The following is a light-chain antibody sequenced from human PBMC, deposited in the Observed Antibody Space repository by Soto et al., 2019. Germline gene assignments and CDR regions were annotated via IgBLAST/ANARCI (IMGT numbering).Light chain of an antibody. J-gene: IGKJ4*01. V-gene: IGKV1-6*01. CDR3: LQDYDSPLI. Sequence: AIRMTQSPSSLSASVGDRVTITCRASQGIRNDLGWYQQKPGKAPKLLIYAASTLQSVVPSRFSGSGSGPDFTLTISSLQPEDFATYYCLQDYDSPLIFGGGTKVEIK. CDR2: AAS. CDR1: QGIRND.